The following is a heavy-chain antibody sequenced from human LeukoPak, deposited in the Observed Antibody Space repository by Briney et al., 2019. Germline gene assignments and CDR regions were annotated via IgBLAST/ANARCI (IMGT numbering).Heavy chain of an antibody. J-gene: IGHJ4*02. CDR2: ISYDGSNK. Sequence: GRSLRLSCAASGFTFSSYAMHWVRQAPGKGLEWVAVISYDGSNKYYAGSVKGRFTISRDNSKNTLYLQMNSLRAEDTAVYYCARDQNIVVVTGAFDYWGQGTLVTVSS. CDR1: GFTFSSYA. D-gene: IGHD2-21*02. CDR3: ARDQNIVVVTGAFDY. V-gene: IGHV3-30-3*01.